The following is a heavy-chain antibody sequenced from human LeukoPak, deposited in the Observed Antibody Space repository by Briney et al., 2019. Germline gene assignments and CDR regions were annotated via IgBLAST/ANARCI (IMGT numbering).Heavy chain of an antibody. J-gene: IGHJ4*02. V-gene: IGHV3-21*01. CDR3: ARAAIRGFDY. CDR2: ISSMSGRYI. Sequence: PGGSLRLSCEASGFTFSSYSMTWVRQAPGKGLEWVAFISSMSGRYIYNAESLKGRFTISRDNARNSLYLQMNSLRAEDTAVYYCARAAIRGFDYWGQGTLVTVSS. D-gene: IGHD2-21*02. CDR1: GFTFSSYS.